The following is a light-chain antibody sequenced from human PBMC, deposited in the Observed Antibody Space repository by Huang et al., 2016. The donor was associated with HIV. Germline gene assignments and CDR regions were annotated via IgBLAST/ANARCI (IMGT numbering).Light chain of an antibody. CDR1: QSVSSN. J-gene: IGKJ1*01. Sequence: EIVMTQSPATLSVSPGERATLSCRASQSVSSNLAWYQQKPGRAPRLPIFGASTRATGIPARFSGSGSGTEFTLTISSLQSEDFAIYYCQQYNNWPTWTFGQGTEVEIK. CDR3: QQYNNWPTWT. CDR2: GAS. V-gene: IGKV3-15*01.